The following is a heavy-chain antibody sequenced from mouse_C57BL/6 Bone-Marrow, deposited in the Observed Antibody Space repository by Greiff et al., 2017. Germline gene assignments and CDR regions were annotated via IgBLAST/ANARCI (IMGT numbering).Heavy chain of an antibody. CDR1: GYTFTSYG. D-gene: IGHD1-1*01. CDR3: ARRPTTVVATDY. V-gene: IGHV1-81*01. J-gene: IGHJ2*01. Sequence: LQESGAELARPGASVKLSCKASGYTFTSYGISWVKQRTGQGLEWIGEIYPRSGNTYYNEKFKGKATLTADKSSSTAYMELRSLTSEDSAVYFCARRPTTVVATDYRGQGNTLTVSA. CDR2: IYPRSGNT.